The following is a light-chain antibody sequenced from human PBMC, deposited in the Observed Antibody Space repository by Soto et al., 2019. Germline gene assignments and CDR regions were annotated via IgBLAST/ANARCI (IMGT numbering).Light chain of an antibody. V-gene: IGKV2-24*01. CDR2: QIS. CDR1: QSLVHSDGKTY. J-gene: IGKJ4*01. Sequence: DIVMTQTPLSSPVTLGQPASISCRSSQSLVHSDGKTYLSWLQQRPGQPPRLLIYQISKRFSGVPDRFSGSGAGTDFTLKISRVEAEDVGVYYCLQATQSPLTFGGGTKVEIK. CDR3: LQATQSPLT.